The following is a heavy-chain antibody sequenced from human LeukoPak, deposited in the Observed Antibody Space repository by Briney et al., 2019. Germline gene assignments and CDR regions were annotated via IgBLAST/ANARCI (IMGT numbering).Heavy chain of an antibody. J-gene: IGHJ5*02. CDR1: GFTFSSYA. CDR3: ARDLERLALYSWFDP. CDR2: ISYDGSNK. Sequence: TGGSLRLSCAASGFTFSSYAMHWVRQAPGKGLEWVAVISYDGSNKYYADSVKGRFTISRDNSKNTLYLQMNSLRAEDTAVYYCARDLERLALYSWFDPWAQGTLVTVSS. D-gene: IGHD1-1*01. V-gene: IGHV3-30-3*01.